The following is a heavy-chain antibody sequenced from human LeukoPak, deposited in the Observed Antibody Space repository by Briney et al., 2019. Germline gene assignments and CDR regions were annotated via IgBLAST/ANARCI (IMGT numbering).Heavy chain of an antibody. CDR3: ARGYCSSTSCYTGYFDY. CDR1: GFTFDDYG. D-gene: IGHD2-2*02. Sequence: RSGGSLRLSCAASGFTFDDYGMSWVRQAPGKGLEWVSGINWNGGSTGYADSVKGRFTISRDNAKNPLYLQMNSLRAEDTALYYCARGYCSSTSCYTGYFDYWGQGTLVTVSS. J-gene: IGHJ4*02. CDR2: INWNGGST. V-gene: IGHV3-20*04.